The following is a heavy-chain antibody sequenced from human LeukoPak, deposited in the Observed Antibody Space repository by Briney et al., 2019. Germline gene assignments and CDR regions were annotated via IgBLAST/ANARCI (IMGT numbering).Heavy chain of an antibody. CDR3: ARVKGRSSSWYRYYYGMDV. J-gene: IGHJ6*02. CDR2: ISAYNGNT. CDR1: GYTFTSYG. V-gene: IGHV1-18*01. D-gene: IGHD6-13*01. Sequence: GASVKVSCKASGYTFTSYGISWVRQAPGRGLEWMGWISAYNGNTNYAQKLQGRVTMTTDTSTSTAYMELRSLRSDDTAVYYCARVKGRSSSWYRYYYGMDVWGQGTTVTVSS.